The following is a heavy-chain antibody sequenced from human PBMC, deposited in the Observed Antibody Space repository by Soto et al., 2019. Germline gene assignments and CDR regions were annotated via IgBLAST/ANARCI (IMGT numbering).Heavy chain of an antibody. D-gene: IGHD2-8*01. CDR3: ARKIFCNTWCDNAMDV. J-gene: IGHJ6*02. Sequence: QVLLVQSGAEVRKPGASVKVSCKASGFVFTHYGVHWVRLAPGQRLEWMGWINAGSGNTKYSESCHGRVSITRDTAATTVQTELGSLTSEDTAVYYCARKIFCNTWCDNAMDVWGQGTTVTVSS. CDR2: INAGSGNT. CDR1: GFVFTHYG. V-gene: IGHV1-3*01.